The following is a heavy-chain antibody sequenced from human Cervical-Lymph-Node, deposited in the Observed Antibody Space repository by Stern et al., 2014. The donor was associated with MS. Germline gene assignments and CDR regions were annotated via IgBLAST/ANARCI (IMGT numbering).Heavy chain of an antibody. D-gene: IGHD2-21*01. V-gene: IGHV4-30-2*01. Sequence: VQLVQSGSGQAKPSQTLSLTCAVSGGSISSGGSSWNWIRQPPGKGLEWIGFIYHRGSTYYNPSLKGRVFISVDTSKNQFALNLRSVTAADTAVYYCARGGVIYTQDRNGFDVWGQGTMGTVSS. CDR2: IYHRGST. CDR3: ARGGVIYTQDRNGFDV. CDR1: GGSISSGGSS. J-gene: IGHJ3*01.